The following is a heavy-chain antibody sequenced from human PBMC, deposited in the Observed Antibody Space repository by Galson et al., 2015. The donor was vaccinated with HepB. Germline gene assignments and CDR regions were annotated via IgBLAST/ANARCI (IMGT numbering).Heavy chain of an antibody. CDR2: IYSGGST. Sequence: SLRLSCAASGFTVRSNYMSWVRQAPGKGLEWVSVIYSGGSTYYADSVKGRFTISRDNSKNTLYLQMNSLRAEDTAVYYCAKAHGPMVRGVDNPFFDYWGQGTLVTVSP. CDR1: GFTVRSNY. D-gene: IGHD3-10*01. J-gene: IGHJ4*02. V-gene: IGHV3-66*01. CDR3: AKAHGPMVRGVDNPFFDY.